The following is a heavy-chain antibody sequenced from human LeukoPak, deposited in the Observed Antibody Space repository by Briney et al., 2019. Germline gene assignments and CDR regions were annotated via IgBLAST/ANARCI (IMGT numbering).Heavy chain of an antibody. Sequence: SETLSLTCTVSGASVSSASYWTWIRQPPGKGVEWIAHIYNGVNTNYNPSLKSRVTISVDTSKNQFSLRLSSVTAADTAVYYCARSRAFNSGAFDPWGQGSLVTVSS. D-gene: IGHD1-26*01. CDR3: ARSRAFNSGAFDP. CDR2: IYNGVNT. CDR1: GASVSSASY. V-gene: IGHV4-61*01. J-gene: IGHJ5*02.